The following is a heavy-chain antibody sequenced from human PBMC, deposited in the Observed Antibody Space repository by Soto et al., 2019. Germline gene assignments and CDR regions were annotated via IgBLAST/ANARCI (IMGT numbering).Heavy chain of an antibody. CDR3: ARHPAFYSSDWYYFDY. J-gene: IGHJ4*02. V-gene: IGHV4-59*08. Sequence: SETLSLTCTVSGGSISSYYWSWIRQPPGKGLEWIGYIYYSGSTNYNPSLKSRVTISVDTSKNQFSLKLSSVTAADTAVYYCARHPAFYSSDWYYFDYCGQGTLVPVSS. CDR1: GGSISSYY. D-gene: IGHD6-19*01. CDR2: IYYSGST.